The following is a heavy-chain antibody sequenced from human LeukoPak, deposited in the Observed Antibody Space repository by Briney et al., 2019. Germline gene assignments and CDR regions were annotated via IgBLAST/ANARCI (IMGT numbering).Heavy chain of an antibody. Sequence: PGGSLRLSCAASGFTVSSNYMSWVRQAPGKGLEWVSVIYSGGSTYYADSVKVRFIISRDSSKSTLYLQMNSLRAEDTAVYYCTRGETNPFDYWGQGTLVTVSS. V-gene: IGHV3-66*01. CDR1: GFTVSSNY. CDR3: TRGETNPFDY. J-gene: IGHJ4*02. CDR2: IYSGGST.